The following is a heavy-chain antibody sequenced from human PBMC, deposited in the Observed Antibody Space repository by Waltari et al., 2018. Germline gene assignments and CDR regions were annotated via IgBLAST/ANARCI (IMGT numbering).Heavy chain of an antibody. V-gene: IGHV4-39*01. CDR1: GGSLLRSGYD. D-gene: IGHD3-22*01. CDR2: IYYSGTT. Sequence: QLELQESGPGLVNPSETLSLTCRVSGGSLLRSGYDWVCIPQPPGKGREWIGSIYYSGTTYYNPSLNSRVTISVDTSKNQFSLKLTSVTAADTAMYFCARQSYYDESGHDWGQGTLVTVSS. J-gene: IGHJ4*02. CDR3: ARQSYYDESGHD.